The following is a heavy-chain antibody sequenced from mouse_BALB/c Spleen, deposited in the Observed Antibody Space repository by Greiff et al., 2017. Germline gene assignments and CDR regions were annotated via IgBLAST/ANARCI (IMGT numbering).Heavy chain of an antibody. Sequence: DVMLVESGGDLVKPGGSLKLSCAASGFTFSSYGMSWVRQTPDKRLEWVATISSGGSYTYYPDSVKGRFTISRDNAKNTLYLQMSSLKSEDTAMYYCARDDWDGAWFAYWGQGTLVTVSA. D-gene: IGHD4-1*01. CDR2: ISSGGSYT. CDR1: GFTFSSYG. CDR3: ARDDWDGAWFAY. V-gene: IGHV5-6*02. J-gene: IGHJ3*01.